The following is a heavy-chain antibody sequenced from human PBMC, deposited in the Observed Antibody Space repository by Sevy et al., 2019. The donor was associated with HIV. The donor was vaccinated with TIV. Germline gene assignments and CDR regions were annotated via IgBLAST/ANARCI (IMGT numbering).Heavy chain of an antibody. Sequence: SETLSLTCTVSGGSINSDHWNWIRQPPGKGLEWIGYVYHTGGTNYNPTLKNRVTISVDRTKNQFSLKLTSVTAADTAVYYCARRNDFDIWGQGTKVTVSS. CDR1: GGSINSDH. V-gene: IGHV4-59*08. CDR3: ARRNDFDI. CDR2: VYHTGGT. J-gene: IGHJ3*02.